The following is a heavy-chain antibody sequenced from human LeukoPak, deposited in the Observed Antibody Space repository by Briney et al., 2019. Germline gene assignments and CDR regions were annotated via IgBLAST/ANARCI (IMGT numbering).Heavy chain of an antibody. V-gene: IGHV1-2*04. Sequence: GASVKVSCKASGYTFTGYYMHWVRQAPGQGLEWMGWINPNSGGTNYAQSFQGWVTMTRDTSISTAYMELSRLRSDDTAVYYCARGQWLDGGYYYYGMDVWGQGTTVTVSS. CDR2: INPNSGGT. J-gene: IGHJ6*01. D-gene: IGHD6-19*01. CDR1: GYTFTGYY. CDR3: ARGQWLDGGYYYYGMDV.